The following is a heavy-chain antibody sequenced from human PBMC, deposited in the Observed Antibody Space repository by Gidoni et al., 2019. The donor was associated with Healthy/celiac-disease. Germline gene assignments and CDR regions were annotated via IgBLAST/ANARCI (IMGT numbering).Heavy chain of an antibody. CDR2: SNTNSGGT. Sequence: QVQLVQSGAEGETPGPSVKVSSKASGHTFTGDYMHWVRQAPGQGLEWMGWSNTNSGGTNYAQKFQGRVTMTRDTSISTAYMELSRLRSDDTAVYYCASGLGPWGQGTLVTVSS. J-gene: IGHJ5*02. CDR1: GHTFTGDY. V-gene: IGHV1-2*02. CDR3: ASGLGP.